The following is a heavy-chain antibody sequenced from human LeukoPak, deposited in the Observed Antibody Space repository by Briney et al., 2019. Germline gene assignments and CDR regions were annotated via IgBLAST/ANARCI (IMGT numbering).Heavy chain of an antibody. CDR2: ISYDGSNK. CDR3: AREGIRPYHQKRLRDPGGKKGVVPAALDY. Sequence: GRSLRLSCAASGFTFSSYAMHWVRQAPGKGLEWVAVISYDGSNKYYADSVKGRFTISRDNSKNTLYLQMNSLRAEDTAVYYCAREGIRPYHQKRLRDPGGKKGVVPAALDYWGQGTLVTVSS. CDR1: GFTFSSYA. V-gene: IGHV3-30*04. J-gene: IGHJ4*02. D-gene: IGHD2-2*01.